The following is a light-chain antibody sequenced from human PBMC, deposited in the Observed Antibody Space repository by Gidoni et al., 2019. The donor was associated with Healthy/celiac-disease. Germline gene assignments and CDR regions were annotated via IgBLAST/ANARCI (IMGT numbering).Light chain of an antibody. CDR2: AAS. V-gene: IGKV1-12*02. Sequence: DIHMTQSPSSVSASVGDRVTITCRASQGISSWLDWYQQKPGKAPKLLIYAASSLQSGVPSRFSGSGSGTDFTLTISSLQPEDFATYYCQQANSFPWTFGQXTKVEIK. J-gene: IGKJ1*01. CDR1: QGISSW. CDR3: QQANSFPWT.